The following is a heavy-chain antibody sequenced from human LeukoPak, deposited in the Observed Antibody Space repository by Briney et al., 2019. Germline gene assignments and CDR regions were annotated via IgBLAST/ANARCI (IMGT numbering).Heavy chain of an antibody. J-gene: IGHJ4*02. V-gene: IGHV4-38-2*01. Sequence: SETLSLTCAVSGYSMSSGYYWGWIRQPPGKGLECIGSIYRSGSTYYNPSLKSRITISVDTSKNQFSLKLSSVTAADTAFYYCARGGEWELQYFDYWGQGTLVTVSS. CDR1: GYSMSSGYY. CDR2: IYRSGST. CDR3: ARGGEWELQYFDY. D-gene: IGHD1-26*01.